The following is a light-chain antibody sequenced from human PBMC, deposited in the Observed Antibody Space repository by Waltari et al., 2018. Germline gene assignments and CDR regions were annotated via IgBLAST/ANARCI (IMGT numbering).Light chain of an antibody. Sequence: EIVMTQSPATLSVSPGDRATLSCRASQSVTSNLAWYQQKPGQAPRPLSFGPSTRATAIPARFSGSASGTEFTLTISSLQSEDFAVYYCLQYNDSPPWTFGQGTKVEIK. CDR3: LQYNDSPPWT. CDR1: QSVTSN. J-gene: IGKJ1*01. V-gene: IGKV3-15*01. CDR2: GPS.